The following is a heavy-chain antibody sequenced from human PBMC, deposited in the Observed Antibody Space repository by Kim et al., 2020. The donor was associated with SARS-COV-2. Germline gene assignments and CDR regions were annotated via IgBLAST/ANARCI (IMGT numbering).Heavy chain of an antibody. J-gene: IGHJ6*02. Sequence: SETLSLTCAVYGGSFSDYNWSWIRQPPGKGLEWIGEINHSESTSHSPSLKSRVTISVDTSKSQFSLRLKSMTAADTAVYYCARGRAGVVPAPVLGLGPYYDYYAMDVWGQGTAVAVSS. V-gene: IGHV4-34*01. CDR1: GGSFSDYN. CDR2: INHSEST. D-gene: IGHD2-2*02. CDR3: ARGRAGVVPAPVLGLGPYYDYYAMDV.